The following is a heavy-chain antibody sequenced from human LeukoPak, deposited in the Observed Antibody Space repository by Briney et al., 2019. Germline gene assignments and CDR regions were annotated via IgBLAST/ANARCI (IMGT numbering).Heavy chain of an antibody. D-gene: IGHD6-13*01. Sequence: SETLSLTCAVYSGSFSGYYWSWIRQPPGKGLEWIGEINHSGSTNYNPSLKSRVTISVDTSKNQFSLKLSSVTAADTAVYYCARGQRSWLNYYGMDVWGQGTTVTVSS. V-gene: IGHV4-34*01. J-gene: IGHJ6*02. CDR3: ARGQRSWLNYYGMDV. CDR1: SGSFSGYY. CDR2: INHSGST.